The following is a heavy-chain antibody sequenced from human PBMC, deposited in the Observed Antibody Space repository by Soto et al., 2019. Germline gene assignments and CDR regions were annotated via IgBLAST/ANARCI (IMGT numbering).Heavy chain of an antibody. J-gene: IGHJ4*03. V-gene: IGHV3-48*02. CDR1: RFTFSDYS. D-gene: IGHD6-19*01. CDR3: ARESPSSQWLPTRYFDY. Sequence: EVQLVESGGGLVQPGGSLRLSCAASRFTFSDYSMNWVRQAPGKGLEWVSYISGGGETIYYADSVRGRFTISRDNAKNSLFLQMNSLGDEDTAVYYCARESPSSQWLPTRYFDYWGQGTLVTVSS. CDR2: ISGGGETI.